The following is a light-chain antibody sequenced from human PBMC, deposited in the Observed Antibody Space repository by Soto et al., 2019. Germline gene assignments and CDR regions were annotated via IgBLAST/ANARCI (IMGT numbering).Light chain of an antibody. V-gene: IGLV1-51*02. Sequence: QSVLTQPPSVSAAPGQTVTISCSGSSSNIGKNFVSWYQQLPGTAPQLLIYENNKRPSGIPDRFSGSKSGTSATLGTTGLQTGDEADYYCGTWDSSLSAGGSFGTGTKVTVL. J-gene: IGLJ1*01. CDR2: ENN. CDR3: GTWDSSLSAGGS. CDR1: SSNIGKNF.